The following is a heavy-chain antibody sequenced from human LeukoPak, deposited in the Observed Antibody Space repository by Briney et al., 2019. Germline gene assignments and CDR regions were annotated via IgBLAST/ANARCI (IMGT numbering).Heavy chain of an antibody. D-gene: IGHD6-19*01. Sequence: GGSLRLSCAASGFTFSSYWMSWVRQAPGKGLEWVANIKQDGSEKYYVDSVKGRFTISRDNARNSLYLQMNSLRAEDTAVYYCARFETVAAKPIEHWGPGTLVTVSS. CDR1: GFTFSSYW. CDR2: IKQDGSEK. CDR3: ARFETVAAKPIEH. V-gene: IGHV3-7*01. J-gene: IGHJ1*01.